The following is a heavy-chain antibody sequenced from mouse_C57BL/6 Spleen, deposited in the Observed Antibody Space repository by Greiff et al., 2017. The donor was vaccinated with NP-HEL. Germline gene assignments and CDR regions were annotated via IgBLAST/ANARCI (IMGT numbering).Heavy chain of an antibody. D-gene: IGHD1-1*01. CDR1: GYTFTSYW. Sequence: QVQLQQPGTELVKPGASVKLSCKASGYTFTSYWMHWVKQRPGQGLEWIGNINPSNGGTNYNEKFKSKATLTVDKSSSTAYMQLSSLTSEDSAVYYCARFGRDCDRTTYYAMDYWGQGTSVTVSS. CDR3: ARFGRDCDRTTYYAMDY. J-gene: IGHJ4*01. CDR2: INPSNGGT. V-gene: IGHV1-53*01.